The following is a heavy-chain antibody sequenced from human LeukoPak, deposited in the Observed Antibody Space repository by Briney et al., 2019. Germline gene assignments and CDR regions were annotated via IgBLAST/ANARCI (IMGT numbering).Heavy chain of an antibody. D-gene: IGHD1/OR15-1a*01. CDR2: IRHDGSNK. CDR1: GLTFSTSG. V-gene: IGHV3-30*02. J-gene: IGHJ4*02. Sequence: GGSLRLSCAASGLTFSTSGMHWVRQSPGKGLEWVAFIRHDGSNKYYADSVKGRFIISRDNSKNMVYLQMDSLRGEDTAVYYCARDKGNTCIDNWGQGTLITVSS. CDR3: ARDKGNTCIDN.